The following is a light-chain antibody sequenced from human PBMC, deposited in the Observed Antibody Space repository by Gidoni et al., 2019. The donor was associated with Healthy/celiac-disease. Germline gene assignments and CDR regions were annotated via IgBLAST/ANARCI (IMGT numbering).Light chain of an antibody. J-gene: IGKJ5*01. Sequence: IQMTPSPSSLSASVGDRVTITCRASQSISSYLNWYQQKPGKAPKLLIYAASSLQSGVPSRFSGSGSGTDITLTISSLQPEDGATYYCQQSYSTLGITFGQGTRLEIK. CDR2: AAS. CDR1: QSISSY. V-gene: IGKV1-39*01. CDR3: QQSYSTLGIT.